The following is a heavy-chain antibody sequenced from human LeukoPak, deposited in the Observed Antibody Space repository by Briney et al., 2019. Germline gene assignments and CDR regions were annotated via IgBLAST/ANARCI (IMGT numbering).Heavy chain of an antibody. D-gene: IGHD6-13*01. CDR1: GFTFSNAW. V-gene: IGHV3-15*01. CDR3: TTGYSSSWYVPCYYYYMDV. Sequence: KPGGSLRLSCAASGFTFSNAWMSWVRQAPGKGLEWVGRIKSKTDGGTTDYAAPVKGRFTISRDDSKNTLYLQMNSLKTEDTAVYYCTTGYSSSWYVPCYYYYMDVWGKGTTVTVSS. CDR2: IKSKTDGGTT. J-gene: IGHJ6*03.